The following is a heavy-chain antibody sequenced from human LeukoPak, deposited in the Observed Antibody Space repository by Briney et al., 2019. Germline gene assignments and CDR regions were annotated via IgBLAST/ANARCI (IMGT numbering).Heavy chain of an antibody. Sequence: PGGSLRLSCAASGFTFSTYAMNWVRQAPGKGLEWVSGIASEGAGTYYAASVKGRFTVSRDNSKNTLYLQMNSLRADDTAIYHCAKAPSCPSCYIGSGWFDPWGQGTLVTVSS. V-gene: IGHV3-23*01. CDR2: IASEGAGT. D-gene: IGHD2-2*02. J-gene: IGHJ5*02. CDR3: AKAPSCPSCYIGSGWFDP. CDR1: GFTFSTYA.